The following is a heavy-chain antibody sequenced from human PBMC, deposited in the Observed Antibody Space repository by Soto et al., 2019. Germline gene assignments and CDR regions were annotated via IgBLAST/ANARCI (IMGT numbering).Heavy chain of an antibody. CDR2: IDWDDDK. V-gene: IGHV2-70*01. CDR3: ARIRAAAGYYYYYGMDV. J-gene: IGHJ6*02. CDR1: GFSLSTSGMC. Sequence: SCPTLVNPTQTLTLTCTFSGFSLSTSGMCVSWIRQPPGKALEWLALIDWDDDKYYSTSLKTRLTISKDTSKNQVVLTMTNMDPVDTATYYCARIRAAAGYYYYYGMDVWGQGTTVTVYS. D-gene: IGHD6-13*01.